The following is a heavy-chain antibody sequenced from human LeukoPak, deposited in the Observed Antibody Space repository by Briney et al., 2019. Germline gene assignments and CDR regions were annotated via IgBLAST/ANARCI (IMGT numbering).Heavy chain of an antibody. CDR1: GFTFSSYT. Sequence: PGGSLRLSCAASGFTFSSYTMNWVRQAPGKGLEWVSSISSSSNYIYYADSVKGRFTISRDNPKNSLYLQMNSLRAEDTAVYYCARILSGYSGPRDFDYWGQGTLVTVSS. CDR3: ARILSGYSGPRDFDY. V-gene: IGHV3-21*01. CDR2: ISSSSNYI. J-gene: IGHJ4*02. D-gene: IGHD5-12*01.